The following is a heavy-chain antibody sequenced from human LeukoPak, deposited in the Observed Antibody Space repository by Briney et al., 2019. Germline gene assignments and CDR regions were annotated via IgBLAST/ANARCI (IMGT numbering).Heavy chain of an antibody. CDR3: ERDYAA. V-gene: IGHV3-74*03. Sequence: GGSLRLSCEASGFTFSRYWMHWVRQAPGKGLMWVSRINSDGSATTYADFVKGRFTISRDNAKNTVYLQMNSLRVDDTAIYYCERDYAAWGQGTLVTVSP. J-gene: IGHJ5*02. CDR2: INSDGSAT. D-gene: IGHD3-16*01. CDR1: GFTFSRYW.